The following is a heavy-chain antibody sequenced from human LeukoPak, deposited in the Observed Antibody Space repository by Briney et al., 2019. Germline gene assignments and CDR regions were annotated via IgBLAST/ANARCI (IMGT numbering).Heavy chain of an antibody. CDR3: ATPRGIVVVVAAPSFDF. V-gene: IGHV3-23*01. Sequence: PGGSLRLSCAASGFTFSSYAMSWVRQAPGKGLEWVSSTSDSGGSTYYADSVKGRFTVSRDNSKNTLYLQMSSLRADDTAVYYCATPRGIVVVVAAPSFDFWGQGTLVTVSS. CDR1: GFTFSSYA. J-gene: IGHJ4*02. CDR2: TSDSGGST. D-gene: IGHD2-15*01.